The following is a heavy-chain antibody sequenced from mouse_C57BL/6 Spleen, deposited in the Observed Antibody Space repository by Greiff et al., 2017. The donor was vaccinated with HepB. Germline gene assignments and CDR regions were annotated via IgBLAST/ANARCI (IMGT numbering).Heavy chain of an antibody. CDR1: GYSFTGYY. D-gene: IGHD2-4*01. CDR3: ARSEDYGDYYAMDY. Sequence: VQLQQSGPELVKPGASVKISCKASGYSFTGYYMHWVKQSSEKSLEWIGEINPSTGGTSYNQKFKGKATLTVDKSSSTAYMQLKSLTSEDSAVYYCARSEDYGDYYAMDYWGQGTSVTVSS. CDR2: INPSTGGT. J-gene: IGHJ4*01. V-gene: IGHV1-43*01.